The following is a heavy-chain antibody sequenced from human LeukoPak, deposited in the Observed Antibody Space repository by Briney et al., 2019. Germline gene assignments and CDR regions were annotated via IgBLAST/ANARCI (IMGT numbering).Heavy chain of an antibody. Sequence: GRSLRLSCAASGFTFDDYAMHWVRQAPGKGLEWVSGISWNSGSIGYADSVKGRFTISRDNAKNSLYLQMNSLRAEDTALYYCAEGQRDCSGGSCYSGGVDYWGQGTLVTVSS. J-gene: IGHJ4*02. CDR2: ISWNSGSI. CDR3: AEGQRDCSGGSCYSGGVDY. CDR1: GFTFDDYA. V-gene: IGHV3-9*01. D-gene: IGHD2-15*01.